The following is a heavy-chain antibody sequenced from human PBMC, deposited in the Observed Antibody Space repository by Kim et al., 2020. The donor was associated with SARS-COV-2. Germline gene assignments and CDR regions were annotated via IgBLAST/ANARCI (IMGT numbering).Heavy chain of an antibody. CDR3: TTADSGYDWGVLSPTDY. J-gene: IGHJ4*02. Sequence: GGSLRLSCAASGFTFSNAWMSWVRQAPGKGLEWVGRIKSKTDGGTTDYAAPVKGRFTISRDDSKNTLYLQMNSLKTEDTAVYYCTTADSGYDWGVLSPTDYWGQGTLVTVSS. V-gene: IGHV3-15*01. CDR2: IKSKTDGGTT. D-gene: IGHD5-12*01. CDR1: GFTFSNAW.